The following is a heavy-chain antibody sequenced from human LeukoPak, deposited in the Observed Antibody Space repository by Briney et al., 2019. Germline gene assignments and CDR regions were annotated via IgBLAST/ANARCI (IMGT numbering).Heavy chain of an antibody. J-gene: IGHJ4*02. CDR1: GYSISSDNY. CDR2: IYHSGST. CDR3: ARAPRDSSSSNYMRRFDY. Sequence: SETLSLTCAVSGYSISSDNYWVWIRQPPGQGLEWTGGIYHSGSTYYNPSLKSRVTMSVHTSKNQFSLKLSSVTAADTAVYYCARAPRDSSSSNYMRRFDYWGQGTLVTVSS. D-gene: IGHD3-22*01. V-gene: IGHV4-38-2*01.